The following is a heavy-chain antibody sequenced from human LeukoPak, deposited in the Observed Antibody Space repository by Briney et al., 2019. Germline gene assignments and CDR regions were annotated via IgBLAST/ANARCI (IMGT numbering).Heavy chain of an antibody. V-gene: IGHV1-2*02. D-gene: IGHD3-9*01. CDR3: ARVDLLTGYYFFDY. J-gene: IGHJ4*02. Sequence: ASVKVSCKASGYTFTGYYMHWVRQAPGQGLEWMGWINPNSGGTNYAQKFQGRVTMTRDTSISTAYMELRSLGSDETAVFYCARVDLLTGYYFFDYWGQGTLVTVSS. CDR1: GYTFTGYY. CDR2: INPNSGGT.